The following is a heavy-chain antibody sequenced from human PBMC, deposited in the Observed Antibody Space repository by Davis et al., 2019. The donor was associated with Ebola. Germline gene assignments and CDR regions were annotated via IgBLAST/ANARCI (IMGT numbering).Heavy chain of an antibody. D-gene: IGHD6-13*01. J-gene: IGHJ4*02. CDR3: ARDWGIAAAGIFFEYYFDY. Sequence: PGGSLRLSCAASGFTVSSNYMSWVRQAPGKGLEWVSSISSSSSYIYYADSVKGRFTISRDNAKNSLYLQMNSLRAEDTAVYYCARDWGIAAAGIFFEYYFDYWGQGTLVTVSS. CDR1: GFTVSSNY. V-gene: IGHV3-21*01. CDR2: ISSSSSYI.